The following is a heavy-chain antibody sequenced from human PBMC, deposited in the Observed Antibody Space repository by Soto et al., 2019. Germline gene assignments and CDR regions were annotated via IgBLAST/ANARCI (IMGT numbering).Heavy chain of an antibody. V-gene: IGHV4-59*01. CDR1: GGSISSYY. CDR2: IFYSGTT. D-gene: IGHD3-3*01. J-gene: IGHJ5*02. Sequence: PSETLSLTCTVSGGSISSYYWSWIRQPPGKGLEWIGYIFYSGTTSYNPSLKSRVTISIDTSKKQFSLKVTSVTAADTAVYYCARKNWRWFDPWAREPWSPSPQ. CDR3: ARKNWRWFDP.